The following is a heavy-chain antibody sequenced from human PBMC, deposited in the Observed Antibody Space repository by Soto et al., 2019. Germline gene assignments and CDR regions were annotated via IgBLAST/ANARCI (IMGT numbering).Heavy chain of an antibody. CDR1: GGSISSGGYY. D-gene: IGHD6-13*01. Sequence: QVQLQESGPRLVKPSQTLSLTCTVSGGSISSGGYYWSWIRQHPGKGLEWIGYIYYSGSTYYNPSLKSRVTISVDTSKNQCSLKLSSVTAADTAVYYCARERIAAAVSFDYWGQGTLVTVSS. CDR2: IYYSGST. CDR3: ARERIAAAVSFDY. J-gene: IGHJ4*02. V-gene: IGHV4-31*03.